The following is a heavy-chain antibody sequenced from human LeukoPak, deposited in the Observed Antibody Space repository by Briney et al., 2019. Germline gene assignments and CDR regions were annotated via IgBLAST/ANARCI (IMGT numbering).Heavy chain of an antibody. CDR1: GFTFSSYS. Sequence: GGSLRLSCAASGFTFSSYSMNWVRQAPGKGLEWVSSISSSSSYIYYADSVKGRFTISRDNAKNSLYLQMNSLRAEDTAVYYCARELAGATTDFDYWGQGTLVTVSS. V-gene: IGHV3-21*01. CDR3: ARELAGATTDFDY. D-gene: IGHD1-26*01. J-gene: IGHJ4*02. CDR2: ISSSSSYI.